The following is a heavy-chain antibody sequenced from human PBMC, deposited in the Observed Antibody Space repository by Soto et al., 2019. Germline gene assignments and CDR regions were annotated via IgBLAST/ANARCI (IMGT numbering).Heavy chain of an antibody. CDR2: IYYSGST. CDR3: AIEVRRSNQFDH. Sequence: KPSETLSLTCTVSGGSISSYYWSWIRQPPGKGLEWIGYIYYSGSTNYNPSLKSRVTISVDTSKNQFSLKLSSVTAADTAVYYCAIEVRRSNQFDHWGQGTMVTVSS. V-gene: IGHV4-59*01. CDR1: GGSISSYY. J-gene: IGHJ4*02. D-gene: IGHD3-10*01.